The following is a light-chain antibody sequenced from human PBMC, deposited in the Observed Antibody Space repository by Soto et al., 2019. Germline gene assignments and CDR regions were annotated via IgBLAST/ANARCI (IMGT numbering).Light chain of an antibody. CDR3: SSYTTIKTVV. CDR1: SSDIGTYDY. Sequence: QSALTQPPSASGSLGQSVTISCTGTSSDIGTYDYVSWYQQHPGRAPKLIIFEVSNRPSGISDRFSGFKSANTAYLTISGVQPEDEADYHCSSYTTIKTVVFGGGTKLTVL. V-gene: IGLV2-14*01. J-gene: IGLJ2*01. CDR2: EVS.